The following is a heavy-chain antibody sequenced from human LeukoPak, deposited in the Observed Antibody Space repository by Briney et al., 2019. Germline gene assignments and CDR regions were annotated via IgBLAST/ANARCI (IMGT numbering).Heavy chain of an antibody. CDR1: GFTFSSYW. Sequence: GGSLRLSCAASGFTFSSYWMSWVRQAPGKGLEWVAIIKQDGSEKYYVDSVKGRFTISRDNAKNSLYLQMNSLRAEDAAVYYCAGTYSSSWYGAFDIWGQGTMVTVSS. D-gene: IGHD6-13*01. V-gene: IGHV3-7*01. CDR2: IKQDGSEK. J-gene: IGHJ3*02. CDR3: AGTYSSSWYGAFDI.